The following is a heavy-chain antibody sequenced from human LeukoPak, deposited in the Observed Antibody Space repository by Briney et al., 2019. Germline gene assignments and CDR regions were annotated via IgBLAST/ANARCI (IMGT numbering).Heavy chain of an antibody. CDR1: GDSVSSKRVA. V-gene: IGHV6-1*01. CDR3: ARDPRISSGCYFDY. J-gene: IGHJ4*02. CDR2: TYFRSTWGY. D-gene: IGHD6-25*01. Sequence: SQTLSLTCAISGDSVSSKRVAWNWIRQSPSRGLEWLGKTYFRSTWGYEYAVSVESRITINPDTSKNQFSLQLDSVTPEDTAIYYCARDPRISSGCYFDYWGQGILVTVSS.